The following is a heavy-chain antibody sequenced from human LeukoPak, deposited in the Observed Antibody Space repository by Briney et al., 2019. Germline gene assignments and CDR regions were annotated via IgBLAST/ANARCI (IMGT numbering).Heavy chain of an antibody. D-gene: IGHD3-3*01. CDR1: GGSISSGDYY. CDR2: IYYSGSA. J-gene: IGHJ2*01. V-gene: IGHV4-31*03. Sequence: SETLSLTCTVSGGSISSGDYYWSWIRQHPGKGLEWIGYIYYSGSAYYNPSLRSRATISVDTYKSQFSLKLSSVTAADTAVYYCARAILTPSGYVWHFDLWGRGTLVTVSS. CDR3: ARAILTPSGYVWHFDL.